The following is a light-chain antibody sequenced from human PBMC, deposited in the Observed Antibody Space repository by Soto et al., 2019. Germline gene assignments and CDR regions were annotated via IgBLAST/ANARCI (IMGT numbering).Light chain of an antibody. V-gene: IGLV2-14*01. CDR1: SSDVGVHNF. J-gene: IGLJ3*02. CDR2: GVT. Sequence: QYALTQPASVSGSPGQSISISCTGNSSDVGVHNFVSWYQHHPGKAPKVLIYGVTNRPSGVSNRFSGSKSGNTASLTISGHQAEDEDDYYCCSYTTAYPGVFGGGTKVTVL. CDR3: CSYTTAYPGV.